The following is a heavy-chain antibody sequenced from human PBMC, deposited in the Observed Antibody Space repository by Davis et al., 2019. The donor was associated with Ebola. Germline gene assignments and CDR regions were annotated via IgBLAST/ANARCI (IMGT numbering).Heavy chain of an antibody. V-gene: IGHV4-59*12. CDR3: ARGGIIAAPDY. CDR1: GGSMNSVY. Sequence: SETLSLTCTVSGGSMNSVYWNWIRQSPGKGPEWIGDIYHSGNTNSNPSLKSRVTISVDTSKNQFSLKLSSVTAADTAVYYCARGGIIAAPDYWGQGTLVTVSS. J-gene: IGHJ4*02. D-gene: IGHD6-6*01. CDR2: IYHSGNT.